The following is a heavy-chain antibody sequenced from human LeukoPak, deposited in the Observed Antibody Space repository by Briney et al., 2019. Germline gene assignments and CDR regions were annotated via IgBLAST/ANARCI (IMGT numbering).Heavy chain of an antibody. V-gene: IGHV3-15*01. CDR3: HADTAMVTNFDY. CDR2: IKSKTDGGTT. CDR1: GFTFSNAW. J-gene: IGHJ4*02. D-gene: IGHD5-18*01. Sequence: GGSLRLSCAASGFTFSNAWMSWVRQAPGKGLEWVGRIKSKTDGGTTDYAAPVKGRFTISRDDSKNTLYLQMNSLETEDTAVYYCHADTAMVTNFDYWGQGTLVTVSS.